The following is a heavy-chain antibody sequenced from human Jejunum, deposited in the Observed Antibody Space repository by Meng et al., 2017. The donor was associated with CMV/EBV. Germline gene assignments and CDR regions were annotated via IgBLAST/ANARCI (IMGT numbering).Heavy chain of an antibody. D-gene: IGHD2/OR15-2a*01. CDR2: TSGGGGTT. CDR3: AAVGTTPE. CDR1: GFTFSSYG. V-gene: IGHV3-23*01. Sequence: ELQLLESGGELVQPGGSLRLSCVGSGFTFSSYGMTWVRQAPGKGLEWVSGTSGGGGTTYYADSVKGRFTISRDNSKNTLYLQMNSLRAEDTALYYCAAVGTTPEWGQGTLVTVSS. J-gene: IGHJ4*02.